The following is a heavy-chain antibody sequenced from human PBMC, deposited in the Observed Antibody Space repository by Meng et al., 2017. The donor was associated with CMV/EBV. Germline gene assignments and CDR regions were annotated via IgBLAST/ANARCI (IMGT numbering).Heavy chain of an antibody. J-gene: IGHJ6*02. V-gene: IGHV1-69*05. Sequence: SVKVSCKASGGTFSSYAISWVRQAPGQGLEWMGGIIPIFGTANYAQKFQGRVTITTDESTSTAYMELSSLRSEDTAVYYCARETRYCSSTSCLYGVDYWGQGTTVTVSS. D-gene: IGHD2-2*01. CDR1: GGTFSSYA. CDR3: ARETRYCSSTSCLYGVDY. CDR2: IIPIFGTA.